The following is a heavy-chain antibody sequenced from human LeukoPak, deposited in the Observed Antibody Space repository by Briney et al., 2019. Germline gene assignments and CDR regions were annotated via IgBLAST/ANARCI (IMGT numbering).Heavy chain of an antibody. J-gene: IGHJ2*01. V-gene: IGHV5-51*01. CDR3: ARQPPHIPSRPLCYFDL. CDR1: GYSFTSYW. D-gene: IGHD6-6*01. CDR2: IYPGDSDT. Sequence: GESLDISCKGSGYSFTSYWIGWVRQMTGKGLEWMGIIYPGDSDTRYSPSFQGQVTISADKYISTAYLQWSSLKASDTAFYFCARQPPHIPSRPLCYFDLWGRGTLVTVSS.